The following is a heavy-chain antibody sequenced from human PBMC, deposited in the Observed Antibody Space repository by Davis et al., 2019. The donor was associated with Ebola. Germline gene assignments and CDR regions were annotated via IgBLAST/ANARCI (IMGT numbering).Heavy chain of an antibody. CDR2: ISGSGGST. V-gene: IGHV3-23*01. CDR3: ARVPYYYYGMDV. Sequence: GGSLRLSCAASGFTFSSYAMSWVRQAPGKGLEWVSAISGSGGSTYYADSVKGRFTISRDNSKNTLYLQMNSLRAEDTAVYYCARVPYYYYGMDVWGQGTTVTVSS. J-gene: IGHJ6*02. CDR1: GFTFSSYA.